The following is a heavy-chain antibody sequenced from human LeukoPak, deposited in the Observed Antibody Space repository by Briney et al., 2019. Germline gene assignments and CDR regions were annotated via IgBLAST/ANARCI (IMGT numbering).Heavy chain of an antibody. J-gene: IGHJ4*02. CDR1: GGSFSGYY. Sequence: PSETLSLTCAVYGGSFSGYYWSWIRQPPGKGLEWIGEINHSGSTNYNPSLKSRVTISVDTSKNQFSLNLSSVTAADTAVYYCARVQGGETEYYFDYWGQGTLVTVSS. D-gene: IGHD3-16*01. CDR2: INHSGST. CDR3: ARVQGGETEYYFDY. V-gene: IGHV4-34*01.